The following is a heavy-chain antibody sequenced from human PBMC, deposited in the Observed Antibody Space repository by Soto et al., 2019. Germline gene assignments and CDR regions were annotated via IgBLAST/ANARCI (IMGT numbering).Heavy chain of an antibody. CDR2: INHSGST. D-gene: IGHD6-19*01. V-gene: IGHV4-34*01. CDR1: GGSFSGYY. Sequence: PSETLSLTCAVYGGSFSGYYWSWIRQPPGKGLEWIGEINHSGSTNYNPSLKSRVTISVDTSKNQFSLKLSSVTAADTAVYYCARATREAVSFASLYYFDYWGQGTLVTVSS. J-gene: IGHJ4*02. CDR3: ARATREAVSFASLYYFDY.